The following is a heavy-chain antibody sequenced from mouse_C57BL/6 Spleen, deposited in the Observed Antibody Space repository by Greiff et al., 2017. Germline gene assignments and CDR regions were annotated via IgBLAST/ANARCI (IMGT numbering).Heavy chain of an antibody. V-gene: IGHV1-82*01. D-gene: IGHD1-1*01. CDR3: AGSLITTLGFDY. CDR2: IYPGDGDT. Sequence: QVQLKESGPELVKPGASVKISCKASGYAFSSSWMNWVKQRPGKGLEWIGRIYPGDGDTKYNGKFKGKATLTADKSSSTSYMQLSSLTSEDSAVYFGAGSLITTLGFDYWGQGTTLTVSS. J-gene: IGHJ2*01. CDR1: GYAFSSSW.